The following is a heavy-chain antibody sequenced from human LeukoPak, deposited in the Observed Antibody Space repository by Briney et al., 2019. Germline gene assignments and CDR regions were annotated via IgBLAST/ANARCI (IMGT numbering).Heavy chain of an antibody. CDR3: ARRGGDGGYFDY. CDR1: GYNFTSYW. D-gene: IGHD4-17*01. Sequence: GESLKISCKDSGYNFTSYWIGWVRQMPGKGLEWVGIIYPGDSDTRYGPSFQGQVTISADKSITTAYLQWSSLKASDTAIYYCARRGGDGGYFDYWGQGTLVTVSS. CDR2: IYPGDSDT. V-gene: IGHV5-51*01. J-gene: IGHJ4*02.